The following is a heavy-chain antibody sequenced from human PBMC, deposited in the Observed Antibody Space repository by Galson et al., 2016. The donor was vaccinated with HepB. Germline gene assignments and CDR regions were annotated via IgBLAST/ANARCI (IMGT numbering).Heavy chain of an antibody. CDR3: ARERFGGFDI. D-gene: IGHD4-23*01. J-gene: IGHJ3*02. CDR1: GFTFINYW. Sequence: SLRLSCAASGFTFINYWMSWVRQAPGKGLEWVANIKQDGSEKSYVDSVKGRFTVSRDNAKNSLYLQMNSLRAEDTAVYYCARERFGGFDIWGQGTLVTVSS. CDR2: IKQDGSEK. V-gene: IGHV3-7*01.